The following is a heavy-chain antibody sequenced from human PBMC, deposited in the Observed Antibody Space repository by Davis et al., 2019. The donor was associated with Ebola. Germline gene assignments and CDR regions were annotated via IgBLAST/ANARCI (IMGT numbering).Heavy chain of an antibody. J-gene: IGHJ3*02. D-gene: IGHD4-17*01. V-gene: IGHV3-9*01. Sequence: SLKISCATSGFTFDDYAMHWVRQAPGKGLEWVSGISWNSGSIGYADSVKGRFTISRDNSKNTLYLQMNSLRAEDTAVYYCASTVTTDAFDIWGQGTMVTVSS. CDR1: GFTFDDYA. CDR2: ISWNSGSI. CDR3: ASTVTTDAFDI.